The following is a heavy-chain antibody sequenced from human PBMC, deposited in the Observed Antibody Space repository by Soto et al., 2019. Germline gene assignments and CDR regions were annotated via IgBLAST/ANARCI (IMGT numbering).Heavy chain of an antibody. Sequence: GASVKVSFTASGYTFTSYGISWVRQAPGQGLEWMGWISAYNGNTNYAQKLQGRVTMTTDTSTSTAYMELRSLRSDDTAVYYCAKLTTVTSGLFDWGQGTLVTVSS. CDR1: GYTFTSYG. J-gene: IGHJ4*02. V-gene: IGHV1-18*01. CDR3: AKLTTVTSGLFD. CDR2: ISAYNGNT. D-gene: IGHD4-17*01.